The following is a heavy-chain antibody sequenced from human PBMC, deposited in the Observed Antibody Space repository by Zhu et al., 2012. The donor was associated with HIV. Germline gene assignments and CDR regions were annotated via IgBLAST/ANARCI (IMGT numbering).Heavy chain of an antibody. CDR3: TKEMVIGEWVRFVDFSRYGMDV. CDR1: GFSFSTYA. Sequence: EVQLLESGGGLVQPGGSLNYSCAASGFSFSTYAMNWVRQAPGQGLEWVSTISGSSAGTYYADSVMGRFTISRDNSKNTLYLQMNSLRVDDTAIYYCTKEMVIGEWVRFVDFSRYGMDVWGQGTTVTVSS. CDR2: ISGSSAGT. J-gene: IGHJ6*02. D-gene: IGHD5-12*01. V-gene: IGHV3-23*01.